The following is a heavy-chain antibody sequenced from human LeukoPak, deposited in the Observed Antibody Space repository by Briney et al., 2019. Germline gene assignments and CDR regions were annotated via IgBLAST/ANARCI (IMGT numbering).Heavy chain of an antibody. CDR1: GYTFTSYG. V-gene: IGHV1-18*01. Sequence: ASVKFSCKASGYTFTSYGISWVRQAPGQGLEWMGWISAYNGNTNYAQKLQGRVTMTTDTSTSTAYMELRSLRSDDTAVYCCARDGETYCSSTSCYTPHDYYYYYMDVWGKGTTVTVSS. CDR3: ARDGETYCSSTSCYTPHDYYYYYMDV. CDR2: ISAYNGNT. J-gene: IGHJ6*03. D-gene: IGHD2-2*02.